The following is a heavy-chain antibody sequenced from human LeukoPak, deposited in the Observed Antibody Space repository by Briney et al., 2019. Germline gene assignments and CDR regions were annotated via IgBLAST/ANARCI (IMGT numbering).Heavy chain of an antibody. CDR2: INPNSGGT. J-gene: IGHJ3*02. V-gene: IGHV1-2*04. CDR3: ARGALPAAMRGVGDAFDI. D-gene: IGHD2-2*01. CDR1: GYTFTSYA. Sequence: ASVKDSCKASGYTFTSYAMNWVRQAPGQGLEWMGWINPNSGGTNYAQEFQGWVTMTRDTSISTAYMELSRLRSDDKAVYYCARGALPAAMRGVGDAFDIWGQGTMVTVSS.